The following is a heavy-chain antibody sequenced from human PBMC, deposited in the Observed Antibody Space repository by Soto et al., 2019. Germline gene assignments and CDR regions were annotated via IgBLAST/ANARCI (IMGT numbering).Heavy chain of an antibody. CDR2: ISAYNGNT. D-gene: IGHD2-15*01. CDR1: GYTFTSYG. V-gene: IGHV1-18*04. J-gene: IGHJ4*02. Sequence: ASVKVSCKASGYTFTSYGISWVRQAPGQGLEWMGWISAYNGNTNYAHKLQGRVTMTTATSTSTAYMELRSLRTDDTAVYYCAGACAYSVVGVAASDYWGQGTLVTVSS. CDR3: AGACAYSVVGVAASDY.